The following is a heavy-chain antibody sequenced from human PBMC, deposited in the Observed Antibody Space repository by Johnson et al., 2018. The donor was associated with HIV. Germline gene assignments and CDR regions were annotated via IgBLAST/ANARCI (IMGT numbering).Heavy chain of an antibody. CDR3: AKPIEYGSSRSRAFDI. CDR2: ISWNSGSI. D-gene: IGHD6-6*01. V-gene: IGHV3-9*01. Sequence: VQLVESGGGLVQPGRSLRLSCAASGFTFDDYAMHWVRQAPGKGLEWVSGISWNSGSIGYADSVKGRFTISRDNAKNSLYRQMNSLGAEDTALYYCAKPIEYGSSRSRAFDIWGQGTMVTVSS. J-gene: IGHJ3*02. CDR1: GFTFDDYA.